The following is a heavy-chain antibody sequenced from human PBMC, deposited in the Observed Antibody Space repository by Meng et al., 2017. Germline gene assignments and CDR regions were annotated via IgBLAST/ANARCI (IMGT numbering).Heavy chain of an antibody. CDR2: IIPIFGTA. CDR1: GGTFSSYA. D-gene: IGHD2-2*01. J-gene: IGHJ6*02. Sequence: SVKVSCKASGGTFSSYAISWVRQAPGQGLEWMGGIIPIFGTANYAQKFQGRVTITTDESTSTAYMELSRLRSDDTAVYYCASNIPPRWDIVVVPAAEVPYYYYGMDVWGQGTTVTVSS. V-gene: IGHV1-69*05. CDR3: ASNIPPRWDIVVVPAAEVPYYYYGMDV.